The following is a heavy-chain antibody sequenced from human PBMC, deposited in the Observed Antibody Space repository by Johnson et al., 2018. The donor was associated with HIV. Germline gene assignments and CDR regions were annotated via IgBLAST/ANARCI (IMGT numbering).Heavy chain of an antibody. CDR1: GFTFSSYA. CDR2: ISSNGGST. J-gene: IGHJ3*01. V-gene: IGHV3-64*01. Sequence: VQLVESGGGLVQPGGSLRLSCAASGFTFSSYAMHWVRQAPGKGLEYVSAISSNGGSTYYANSVKGRFTISRDNSKNTLYLQMGSLRAEDTAVYYCARSRHGGIQPSDAFDVWGQGTMVTVSS. D-gene: IGHD3-16*01. CDR3: ARSRHGGIQPSDAFDV.